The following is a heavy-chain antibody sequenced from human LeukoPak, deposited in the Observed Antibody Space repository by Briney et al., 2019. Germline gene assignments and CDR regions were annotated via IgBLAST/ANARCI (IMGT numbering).Heavy chain of an antibody. J-gene: IGHJ4*02. CDR1: GCTFSSYW. CDR3: ARRVFSAYYFDY. CDR2: IKQDGSEK. D-gene: IGHD3-16*01. Sequence: GGALRVSCADSGCTFSSYWMSGVRQARGKGLEWVANIKQDGSEKYYVDSVKGRFTISRDNAKNSLYLQMNSLRAEDTAVYYCARRVFSAYYFDYWGQGTLVTVSS. V-gene: IGHV3-7*05.